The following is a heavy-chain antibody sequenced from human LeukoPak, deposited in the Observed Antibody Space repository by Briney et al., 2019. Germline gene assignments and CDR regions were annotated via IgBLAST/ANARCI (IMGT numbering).Heavy chain of an antibody. Sequence: GGSLRLSCAASGFTFSSYAMSWVRQAPGKGLEWVAVIWYDGSNKYYADSVKGRFTISRDNSKNTLYLQMNSLRAEDTAVYYCARDCNYYDILTGGFVYYYYGMDVWGQGTTVTVSS. D-gene: IGHD3-9*01. V-gene: IGHV3-33*08. CDR1: GFTFSSYA. J-gene: IGHJ6*02. CDR3: ARDCNYYDILTGGFVYYYYGMDV. CDR2: IWYDGSNK.